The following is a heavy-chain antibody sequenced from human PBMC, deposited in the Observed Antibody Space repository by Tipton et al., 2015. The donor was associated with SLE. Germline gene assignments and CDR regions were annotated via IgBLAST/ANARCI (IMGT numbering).Heavy chain of an antibody. J-gene: IGHJ4*02. CDR1: GGSFSGYY. V-gene: IGHV4-34*01. CDR3: ARGRYCSSTSCSYYFDY. CDR2: INHSGST. Sequence: TLSLTCAVYGGSFSGYYWSWIRQPPGKGLEWIGEINHSGSTNSNPSLKSRVTISIDTSKNQFSLKVSSVTAADTAVYYCARGRYCSSTSCSYYFDYWGQGTLVTVSS. D-gene: IGHD2-2*01.